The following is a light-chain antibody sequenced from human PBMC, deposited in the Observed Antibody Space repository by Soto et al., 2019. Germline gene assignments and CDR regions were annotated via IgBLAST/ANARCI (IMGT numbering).Light chain of an antibody. V-gene: IGKV3-15*01. J-gene: IGKJ2*01. CDR1: QSVSFN. CDR2: AAS. CDR3: QQYNNWPYT. Sequence: EIVMTQSPATLSVPPGERGTLSCRASQSVSFNLAWYQQKPGQAPRLLFYAASTRATGIPARFSGSGAGTDFTLTISSLQSEDFAVYYCQQYNNWPYTFGQGTKLEIK.